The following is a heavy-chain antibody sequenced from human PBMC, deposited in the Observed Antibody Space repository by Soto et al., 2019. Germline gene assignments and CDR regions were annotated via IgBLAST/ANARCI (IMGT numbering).Heavy chain of an antibody. CDR1: GYTFTSYG. J-gene: IGHJ6*02. CDR2: ISAYNGNT. CDR3: ARGHYDILTPHIYGMDV. Sequence: QVQLVQSGAEVKKPGASVKVSCKASGYTFTSYGISWVRQAPGQGLEWMGWISAYNGNTNYAQKLQGRVTMTTDTSTSTAYMELRSLRSDDTAVYSCARGHYDILTPHIYGMDVWGQGTTVTVSS. V-gene: IGHV1-18*01. D-gene: IGHD3-9*01.